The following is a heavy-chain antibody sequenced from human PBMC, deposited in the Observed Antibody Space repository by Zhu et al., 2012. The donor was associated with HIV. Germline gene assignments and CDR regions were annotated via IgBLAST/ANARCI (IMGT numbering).Heavy chain of an antibody. V-gene: IGHV4-34*01. CDR1: GASFSSYY. CDR3: AGQIAVADARPGYFDR. Sequence: QVQLQQWGAGLLKPSETLSLTCAVYGASFSSYYWTWLRQSPGKGLERIGDINHSGNTNYNSSFKSRVTISIDNSKNQFSLSLKSVTADDSAVYFCAGQIAVADARPGYFDRWGQGTLVTVFS. D-gene: IGHD2-21*01. CDR2: INHSGNT. J-gene: IGHJ1*01.